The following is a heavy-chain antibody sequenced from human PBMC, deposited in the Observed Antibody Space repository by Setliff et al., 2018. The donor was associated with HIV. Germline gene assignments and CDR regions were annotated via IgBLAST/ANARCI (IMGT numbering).Heavy chain of an antibody. D-gene: IGHD2-15*01. J-gene: IGHJ3*01. CDR2: ITDRGDKT. Sequence: PGGSLRLSCEASGFTLSDFYMSWIRQAPGKGLEWVSGITDRGDKTYYADSVKGRFTISRDNSNNTLYLQMHGLRADDTAVYYCARDRPRRIVVATNLPNAFDVWGHGTLVTVSS. CDR3: ARDRPRRIVVATNLPNAFDV. CDR1: GFTLSDFY. V-gene: IGHV3-23*01.